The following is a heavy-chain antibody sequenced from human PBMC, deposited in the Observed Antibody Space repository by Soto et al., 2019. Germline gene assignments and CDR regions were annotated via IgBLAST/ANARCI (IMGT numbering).Heavy chain of an antibody. V-gene: IGHV1-18*01. CDR2: ISAYNGNT. Sequence: ASVEVSCKASGYTFTSYGISWVRQAPGQGLEWMGWISAYNGNTNYAQKLQGRVTMTTDTSTSTAYMELRSLRSDDTAVYYCARALFLEWLSGTYYYYGMDVWGQGTTVTVSS. CDR1: GYTFTSYG. CDR3: ARALFLEWLSGTYYYYGMDV. J-gene: IGHJ6*02. D-gene: IGHD3-3*01.